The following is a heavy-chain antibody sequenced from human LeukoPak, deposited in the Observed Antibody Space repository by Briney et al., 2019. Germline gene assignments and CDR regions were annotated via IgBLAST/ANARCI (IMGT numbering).Heavy chain of an antibody. CDR1: GFTFSSYA. CDR2: MSGSGGST. V-gene: IGHV3-23*01. D-gene: IGHD2-15*01. Sequence: GGSLRLSCAASGFTFSSYAMSWVRPAPGRGLEWVSSMSGSGGSTYYADSVKGRFTISRDNSKNTLYLQMNSLRAEDTAVYYCAKRGYCRGGTCFSHDAFDIWGQGTMVTVSS. CDR3: AKRGYCRGGTCFSHDAFDI. J-gene: IGHJ3*02.